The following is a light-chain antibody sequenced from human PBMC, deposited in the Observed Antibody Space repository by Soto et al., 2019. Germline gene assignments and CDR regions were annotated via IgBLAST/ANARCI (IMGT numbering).Light chain of an antibody. CDR3: QQSYSTPVT. J-gene: IGKJ1*01. V-gene: IGKV1-39*01. CDR2: AAY. CDR1: QSISSY. Sequence: DIQMTQSPSTMHASVGDRVTITCRASQSISSYLNWYQQKPGKAPKLLIYAAYSLQSGVTSRFSGSGSGTDFTLTISSLQPEDFATYYCQQSYSTPVTVGPGTQVDIK.